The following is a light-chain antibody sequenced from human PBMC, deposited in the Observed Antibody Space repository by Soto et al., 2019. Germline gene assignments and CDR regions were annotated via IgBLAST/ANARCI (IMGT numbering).Light chain of an antibody. CDR3: QQYGSSGT. Sequence: EFVMTQSPATLSVSPGERATLSCRASQTVRNNYLAWYQQKPGQAPRLLIYDASSRATGIPDRFSGSGSGTDFTLTISRLEPEDFAVYYCQQYGSSGTFGQGTKVDIK. V-gene: IGKV3-20*01. J-gene: IGKJ1*01. CDR1: QTVRNNY. CDR2: DAS.